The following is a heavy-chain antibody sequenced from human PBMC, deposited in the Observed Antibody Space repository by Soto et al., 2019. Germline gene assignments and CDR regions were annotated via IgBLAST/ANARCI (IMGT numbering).Heavy chain of an antibody. CDR1: GYTFTSYY. Sequence: ASVKVSCKASGYTFTSYYMHWVRQAPGQGLEWMGIINPSGGSTNYAQKFQGRVTMTRDTSTSTVYMEQSSLRSEDTAVYYCAKDDGGGAGAAFGYCDSSGSFDYWGQGTLVTVSS. D-gene: IGHD3-22*01. V-gene: IGHV1-46*01. CDR3: AKDDGGGAGAAFGYCDSSGSFDY. J-gene: IGHJ4*02. CDR2: INPSGGST.